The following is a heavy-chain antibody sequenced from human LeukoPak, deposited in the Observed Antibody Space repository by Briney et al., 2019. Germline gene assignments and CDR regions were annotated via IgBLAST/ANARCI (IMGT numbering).Heavy chain of an antibody. Sequence: GGSLRLSCAASGFTFDNFAMHWVRQGSGKGLEWVSSIGAAGDTYYPNSVKGRFTISRENAKSSLYLQLSSLRAEDAAVYYCARGRSSLWYFDLWGRGTLVSVSS. CDR1: GFTFDNFA. V-gene: IGHV3-13*01. CDR3: ARGRSSLWYFDL. J-gene: IGHJ2*01. CDR2: IGAAGDT. D-gene: IGHD6-6*01.